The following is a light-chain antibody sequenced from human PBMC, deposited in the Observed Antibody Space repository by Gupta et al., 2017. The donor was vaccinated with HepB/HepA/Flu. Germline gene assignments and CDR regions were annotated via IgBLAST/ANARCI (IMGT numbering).Light chain of an antibody. Sequence: SVVYRVTITCRASQSIRNYLAWYQQRPGKVPKLLIYSSSTLHSGVPSRFSGSGSGTDFTLSISALQPEDVATFYCQQDNSAPLTFGRGTKVEIK. CDR2: SSS. V-gene: IGKV1-27*01. CDR1: QSIRNY. J-gene: IGKJ4*01. CDR3: QQDNSAPLT.